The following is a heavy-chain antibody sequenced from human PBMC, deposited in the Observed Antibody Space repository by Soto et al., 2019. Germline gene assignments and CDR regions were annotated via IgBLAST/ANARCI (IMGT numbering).Heavy chain of an antibody. J-gene: IGHJ4*02. D-gene: IGHD6-6*01. Sequence: SETLSLTCTVFGESMSSTNHYWGLIRQPPGKGLEWVATIFHTGTTYYNPSLMSRVSISVDTSKNHFSLRLNSVTAADTAFYFCARRFAWQLPFDAWGQGTLVTVSS. CDR3: ARRFAWQLPFDA. CDR1: GESMSSTNHY. V-gene: IGHV4-39*02. CDR2: IFHTGTT.